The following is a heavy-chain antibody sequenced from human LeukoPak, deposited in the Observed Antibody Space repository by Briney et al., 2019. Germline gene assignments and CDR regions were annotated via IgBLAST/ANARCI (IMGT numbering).Heavy chain of an antibody. J-gene: IGHJ3*02. CDR2: ISGGGHTT. Sequence: QAGGSLRLSCAVSGFTFIKSGIHWVRQAPGKGLEWVAVISGGGHTTYYADSVKGRFTISRDIYSDNSWNTVYLQMNSLRVEDTAVYYCTKEGAMSPWAFDIWGRGTRVTVS. CDR1: GFTFIKSG. CDR3: TKEGAMSPWAFDI. D-gene: IGHD2-2*01. V-gene: IGHV3-30*18.